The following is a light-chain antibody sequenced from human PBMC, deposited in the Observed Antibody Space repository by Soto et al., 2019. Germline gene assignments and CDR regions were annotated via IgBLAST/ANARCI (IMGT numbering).Light chain of an antibody. V-gene: IGKV2-30*01. CDR3: MQRTHWPPT. CDR2: KAS. CDR1: QSLVYSDGNAD. J-gene: IGKJ1*01. Sequence: DVVMTQSPLSLPVTLGQPASISCRSSQSLVYSDGNADLNWFQQRPGQSPRRLIYKASNRDSGVTDSSSGSGSGTDFTIQIKRAEGEDVGIYYCMQRTHWPPTFGRGTRVEIK.